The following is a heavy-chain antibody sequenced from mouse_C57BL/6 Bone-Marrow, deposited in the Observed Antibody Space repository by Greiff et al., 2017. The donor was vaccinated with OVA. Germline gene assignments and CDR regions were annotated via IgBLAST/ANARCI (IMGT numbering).Heavy chain of an antibody. CDR2: ISSGGSYT. CDR1: GFTFSSYG. J-gene: IGHJ3*01. V-gene: IGHV5-6*01. Sequence: EVQGVESGGDLVKPGGSLKLSCAASGFTFSSYGMSWVRQTPDKRLEWVATISSGGSYTYYPDSVKGRFTISRDNAKNTLYLQMSSLKSEDTAMYYCARRSYYYGSPPFAYWGQGTLVTVSA. D-gene: IGHD1-1*01. CDR3: ARRSYYYGSPPFAY.